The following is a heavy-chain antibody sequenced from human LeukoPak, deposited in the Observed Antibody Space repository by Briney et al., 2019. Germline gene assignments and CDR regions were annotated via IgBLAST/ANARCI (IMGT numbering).Heavy chain of an antibody. V-gene: IGHV4-30-4*08. Sequence: SETLSLTCTVSGGSISSSSYYWGWIRQPPGKGLEWIGYIYYSGSTYYNPSLKSRVTISVDTSKNQFSLKLSSVTAADTAVYYCASAYCGGDCYLGYWGQGTLVTVSS. CDR2: IYYSGST. J-gene: IGHJ4*02. D-gene: IGHD2-21*02. CDR1: GGSISSSSYY. CDR3: ASAYCGGDCYLGY.